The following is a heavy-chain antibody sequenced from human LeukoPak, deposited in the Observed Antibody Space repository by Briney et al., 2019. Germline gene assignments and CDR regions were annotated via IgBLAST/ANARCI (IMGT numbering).Heavy chain of an antibody. J-gene: IGHJ5*02. D-gene: IGHD1-26*01. CDR1: GYTFTGYY. Sequence: ASVTVSCKASGYTFTGYYMHWVRQAPGQGLEWMGWINPNSGGTNYAQKFQGRVTMTRDTSISTAYMELSRLRSDDTAVYYCARDSGSYYDRWFDHWGQGTLVTVSS. CDR3: ARDSGSYYDRWFDH. CDR2: INPNSGGT. V-gene: IGHV1-2*02.